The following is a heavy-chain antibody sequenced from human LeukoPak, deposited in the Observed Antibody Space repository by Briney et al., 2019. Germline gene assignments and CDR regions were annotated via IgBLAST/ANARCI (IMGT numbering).Heavy chain of an antibody. CDR1: GLTFSTYA. J-gene: IGHJ4*02. CDR3: AREGSYSSTYYYVFDY. CDR2: ISGNGGGT. D-gene: IGHD3-22*01. V-gene: IGHV3-23*01. Sequence: SGGSLRLSCAASGLTFSTYAMSWVRQAPGKGLEWVSGISGNGGGTYYADSVKGRFTISRDNSKNTLYLQMNSLRAEDTAVYYCAREGSYSSTYYYVFDYGGLGTLVTVSS.